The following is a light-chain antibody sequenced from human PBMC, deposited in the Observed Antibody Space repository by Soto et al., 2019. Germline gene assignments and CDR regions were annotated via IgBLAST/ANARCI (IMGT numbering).Light chain of an antibody. CDR3: QQYNKWPLT. V-gene: IGKV3-15*01. CDR1: QSVNNN. J-gene: IGKJ3*01. Sequence: EIVMTQSPVTLSVSPGERATLSCTASQSVNNNVAWYQQKPGHTPRLLIYSASIGATGTPARFSGSGSGSDFTLTISSLQYEDFAVYYCQQYNKWPLTVGPGTKVDSK. CDR2: SAS.